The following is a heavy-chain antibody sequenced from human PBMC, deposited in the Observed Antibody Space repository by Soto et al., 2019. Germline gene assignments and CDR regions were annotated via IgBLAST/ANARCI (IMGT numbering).Heavy chain of an antibody. D-gene: IGHD2-21*01. V-gene: IGHV2-5*01. CDR2: VFWNDDK. CDR3: ARAYTYDFDH. CDR1: GFSFGVSGVG. Sequence: QITLKESGPTLVNPTQTLTLTCTFSGFSFGVSGVGVGWIRQPPGRALEWLGLVFWNDDKRYSPSLESRLTLTKDTSNNQVVLTVTNLDPGDTGTYYGARAYTYDFDHWGQGTVVTVSS. J-gene: IGHJ4*02.